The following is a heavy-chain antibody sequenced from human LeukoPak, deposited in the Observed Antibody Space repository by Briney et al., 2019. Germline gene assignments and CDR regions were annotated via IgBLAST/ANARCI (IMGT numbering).Heavy chain of an antibody. Sequence: GESLKISCKGSGYSFTSYWIGWVRQMPGKGLEWKVIIYPGDSDTRYSPSFQGQVTISADKSISTAYLQWSSLKASDTAMYYCARPGSGSFSAPDYWGQGTLVTVSS. D-gene: IGHD3-10*01. CDR1: GYSFTSYW. V-gene: IGHV5-51*01. CDR3: ARPGSGSFSAPDY. J-gene: IGHJ4*02. CDR2: IYPGDSDT.